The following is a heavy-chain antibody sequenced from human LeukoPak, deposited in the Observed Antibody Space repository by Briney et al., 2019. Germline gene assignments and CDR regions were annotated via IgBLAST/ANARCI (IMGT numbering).Heavy chain of an antibody. Sequence: ASVKVSCKASGYTFTSYDINWVRQATGQGLEWMGWMNPNSGNTGYAQKFQGRVTMTRNTSISTAYMELSSLRSEDTAVYYCARGLQTLRTTVVTPSGYWGQGTLVTVSS. CDR1: GYTFTSYD. CDR3: ARGLQTLRTTVVTPSGY. D-gene: IGHD4-23*01. CDR2: MNPNSGNT. V-gene: IGHV1-8*01. J-gene: IGHJ4*02.